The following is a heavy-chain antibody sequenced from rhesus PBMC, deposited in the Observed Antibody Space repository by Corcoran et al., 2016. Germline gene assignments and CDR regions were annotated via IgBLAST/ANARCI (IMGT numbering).Heavy chain of an antibody. V-gene: IGHV4-122*02. CDR2: LTVSGST. CDR3: AREIGSSYKNWYFDL. CDR1: GGSITSGYYY. Sequence: QVQLQESGPGLVKPSETLSLTCAVSGGSITSGYYYWSWIRQPPGKGLKWLVYLTVSGSTSYNPSLQSRVTISRDTSKNQFSLKLSSVTAADPAVYYCAREIGSSYKNWYFDLWGPGTPITISS. D-gene: IGHD4-29*01. J-gene: IGHJ2*01.